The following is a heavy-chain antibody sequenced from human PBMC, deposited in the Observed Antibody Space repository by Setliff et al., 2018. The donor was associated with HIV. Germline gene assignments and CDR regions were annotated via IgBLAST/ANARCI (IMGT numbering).Heavy chain of an antibody. CDR1: GGSLTNYY. J-gene: IGHJ5*02. V-gene: IGHV4-34*12. CDR2: IVDSGAT. Sequence: PSETLSLTCSLYGGSLTNYYWTWIRKSPGKGLEWIGEIVDSGATTYNPSLKSRVTILLDTSKKQFSLKLNSVTAADAAVYYCARVYYNLWSSYFWEHVQLDPWGQGTRVTVS. CDR3: ARVYYNLWSSYFWEHVQLDP. D-gene: IGHD3-3*01.